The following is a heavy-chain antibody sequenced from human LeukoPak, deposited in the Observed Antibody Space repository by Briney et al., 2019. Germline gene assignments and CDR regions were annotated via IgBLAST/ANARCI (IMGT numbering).Heavy chain of an antibody. CDR3: ASNILTGYYPSR. V-gene: IGHV4-59*12. J-gene: IGHJ4*02. D-gene: IGHD3-9*01. Sequence: SETLSLTCTVSGGSISSYYWSWIRQPPGKGLEWIGYIYYSGSTNYNPSLKSRVTISVDTSKNQFSLKLSSVTAADTAVYYCASNILTGYYPSRWGQGTLVTVSS. CDR1: GGSISSYY. CDR2: IYYSGST.